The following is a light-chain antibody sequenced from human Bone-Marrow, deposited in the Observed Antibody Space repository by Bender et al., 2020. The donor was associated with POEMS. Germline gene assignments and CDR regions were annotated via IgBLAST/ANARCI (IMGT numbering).Light chain of an antibody. J-gene: IGLJ3*02. V-gene: IGLV6-57*02. Sequence: FVLTQPHSVSGAPGTTVNISCTGSGGSIATNYVQWHQQRPGSAPTTLIYEDDHRPSGVPDRFSGSIDTPSNSASLTIPGLQTDDEADYYCQSYDSNNHWVFGGGTRLTVL. CDR3: QSYDSNNHWV. CDR2: EDD. CDR1: GGSIATNY.